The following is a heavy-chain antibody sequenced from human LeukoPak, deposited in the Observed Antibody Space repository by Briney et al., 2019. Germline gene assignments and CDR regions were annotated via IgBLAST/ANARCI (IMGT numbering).Heavy chain of an antibody. J-gene: IGHJ4*02. CDR3: AKKGGRFWSGRYLDD. Sequence: KPSETLSLTCTVSGGSIRSYSWSWIRQPPEKGLEWIGYFYHSGSTNYNSSLMGRATISIDTSKNQIFLKLSSVTAADTAVYYCAKKGGRFWSGRYLDDWGQGTLVIVSS. D-gene: IGHD3-3*01. V-gene: IGHV4-59*01. CDR2: FYHSGST. CDR1: GGSIRSYS.